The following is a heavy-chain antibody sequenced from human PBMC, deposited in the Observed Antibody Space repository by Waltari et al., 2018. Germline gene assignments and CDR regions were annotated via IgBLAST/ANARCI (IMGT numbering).Heavy chain of an antibody. CDR3: ARDPSGSYPGDY. J-gene: IGHJ4*02. CDR1: GFTVSPNY. Sequence: EVQLVESGGGLIQPGGSLSVSCAASGFTVSPNYMTWVRQAPGKGLEWLSVIYRGGSTYYADSVKGRFTISRDNSKNTLYLQMNSLRAEDTAVYYCARDPSGSYPGDYWGQGTLVTVSS. D-gene: IGHD1-26*01. CDR2: IYRGGST. V-gene: IGHV3-53*01.